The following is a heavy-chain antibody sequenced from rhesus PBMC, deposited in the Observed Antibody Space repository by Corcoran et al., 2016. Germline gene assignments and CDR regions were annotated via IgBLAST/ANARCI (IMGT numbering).Heavy chain of an antibody. D-gene: IGHD6-19*01. Sequence: QVQLQESGPGLVKPSETLSLTCAVSGGSISSSNWWSWIRQPPGKGLGWIGGIFSNSESTNYNPSLKSRVTISKDTSKNQFSLKLSSVTAADTAVYYCARRLTGYSSNNYYFDYWGQGVLVTVSS. CDR1: GGSISSSNW. J-gene: IGHJ4*01. CDR2: IFSNSEST. V-gene: IGHV4S12*01. CDR3: ARRLTGYSSNNYYFDY.